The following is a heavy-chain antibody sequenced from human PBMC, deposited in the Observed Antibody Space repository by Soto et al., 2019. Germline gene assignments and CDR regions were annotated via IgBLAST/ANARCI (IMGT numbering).Heavy chain of an antibody. CDR1: GGSISNYY. CDR2: IYYSGST. V-gene: IGHV4-30-4*01. CDR3: ARARYRSSWFDY. Sequence: SETLSLTCTVSGGSISNYYWSWIRQPPGKGLEWIGYIYYSGSTYYNPSLKSRVTISVDTSKNQFSLKLSSVTAADTAVYYCARARYRSSWFDYWGQGTLVTVS. J-gene: IGHJ4*02. D-gene: IGHD6-13*01.